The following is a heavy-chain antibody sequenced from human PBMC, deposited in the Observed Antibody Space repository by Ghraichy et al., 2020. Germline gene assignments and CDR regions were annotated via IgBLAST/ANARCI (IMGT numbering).Heavy chain of an antibody. Sequence: SETLSLTCTVSGDSIRSYYWSWIRQPPGKGLEWIGYIYHSGSTNYNPSLKSRVTISVDTSKNQFSLKLSSVTAADTAVYYCARIGGYCSGGDCYDHYYGMDVWGQGTTVTVSS. CDR3: ARIGGYCSGGDCYDHYYGMDV. D-gene: IGHD2-15*01. CDR2: IYHSGST. CDR1: GDSIRSYY. J-gene: IGHJ6*02. V-gene: IGHV4-59*08.